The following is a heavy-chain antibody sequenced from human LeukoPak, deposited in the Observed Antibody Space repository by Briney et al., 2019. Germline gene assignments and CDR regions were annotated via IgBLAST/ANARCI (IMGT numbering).Heavy chain of an antibody. CDR2: VSWNSGSI. J-gene: IGHJ6*02. D-gene: IGHD6-19*01. CDR1: GFTFDDYA. CDR3: VKDIRVAVAGLYYYGMDV. V-gene: IGHV3-9*01. Sequence: GGSLRLSCAASGFTFDDYAMHWVRQAPGKGLEWVSGVSWNSGSIGYADSVKGRFTISRDNAKNSLYLQMNSLRVEDTALYYCVKDIRVAVAGLYYYGMDVCGQGTTVTVSS.